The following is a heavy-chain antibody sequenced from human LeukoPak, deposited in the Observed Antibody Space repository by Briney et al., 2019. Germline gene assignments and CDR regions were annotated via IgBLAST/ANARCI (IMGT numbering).Heavy chain of an antibody. D-gene: IGHD7-27*01. V-gene: IGHV3-73*01. CDR2: IRSKANNYAT. CDR3: TRLPGDANYYFDH. J-gene: IGHJ4*02. CDR1: GFTFSGSP. Sequence: GGSLRLSCAASGFTFSGSPMHWVRQASGEGLEWVGRIRSKANNYATAYAASVKGRFTISRDDSKNTAYLQMNSLKTEDTAVYYCTRLPGDANYYFDHWGQGTLVTVSS.